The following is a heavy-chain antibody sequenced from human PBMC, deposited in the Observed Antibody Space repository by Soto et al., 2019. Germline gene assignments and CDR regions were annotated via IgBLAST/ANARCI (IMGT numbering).Heavy chain of an antibody. V-gene: IGHV1-18*01. CDR3: ARDKGVRNILTGYPGVY. Sequence: QVQLVQSGAEVKKPGASVKVSCKASGYTFTSYGISWVRQAPGQGLEWMGWISAHNGNTNYAQKLQGRVTMTTETSTSTADMELRSLRSDDTAVYYCARDKGVRNILTGYPGVYWGQGTLVTVSS. D-gene: IGHD3-9*01. J-gene: IGHJ4*02. CDR1: GYTFTSYG. CDR2: ISAHNGNT.